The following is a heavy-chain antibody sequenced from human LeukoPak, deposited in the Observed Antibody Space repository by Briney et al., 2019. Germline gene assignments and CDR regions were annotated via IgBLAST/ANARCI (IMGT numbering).Heavy chain of an antibody. D-gene: IGHD4-23*01. CDR1: GFTFSAYG. CDR2: MSYDGSYK. J-gene: IGHJ6*02. CDR3: AKEGKLQSGMDV. Sequence: GGSLRLSCAASGFTFSAYGMHWVRQAPGKGLEWLAVMSYDGSYKHYADSVKGRFTISRDNSKDTLYLQMNSLRAEDTAIYYCAKEGKLQSGMDVWGQGTTVTVSS. V-gene: IGHV3-30*18.